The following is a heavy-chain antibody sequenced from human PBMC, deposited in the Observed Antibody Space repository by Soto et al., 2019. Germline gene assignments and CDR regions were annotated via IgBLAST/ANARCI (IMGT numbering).Heavy chain of an antibody. Sequence: PGGSLRLCCAASGFTFSSYAMSWVRQDPGKGLEWVSAISGSGGSTYYADSVKGRFTISRDNSKNTLYLQMNSLRAEDTAVYYCAKDRGSSWYVYYYYGMDVWGQGTTVTVSS. CDR3: AKDRGSSWYVYYYYGMDV. CDR1: GFTFSSYA. J-gene: IGHJ6*02. CDR2: ISGSGGST. V-gene: IGHV3-23*01. D-gene: IGHD6-13*01.